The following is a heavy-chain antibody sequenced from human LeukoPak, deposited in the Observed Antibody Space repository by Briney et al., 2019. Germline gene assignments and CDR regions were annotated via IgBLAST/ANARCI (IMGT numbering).Heavy chain of an antibody. CDR1: GFTFSSHT. Sequence: EGSLRLSCTASGFTFSSHTMNWVRQAPGKGLEWGSWISSSGIDIYYADSVKGRFSISRDNAKNSLYLQMSSLSAEDTAVYYCARDLGYGASVQRPYGMDVWGLGTTVTVSS. J-gene: IGHJ6*02. V-gene: IGHV3-21*06. CDR2: ISSSGIDI. D-gene: IGHD4-17*01. CDR3: ARDLGYGASVQRPYGMDV.